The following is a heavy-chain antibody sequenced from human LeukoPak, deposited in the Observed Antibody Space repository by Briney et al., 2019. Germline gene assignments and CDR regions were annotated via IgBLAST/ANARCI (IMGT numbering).Heavy chain of an antibody. Sequence: ASVKVSCKASGYTFTGYYMHWVRQAPGQGLEWMGWINPNSGGTNYAQKFQGRVTMTRDTSISTAYMELSRLRSDDAAVYYCARDWRSGSYPSGFDYWGQGTLVTVSS. CDR3: ARDWRSGSYPSGFDY. D-gene: IGHD1-26*01. V-gene: IGHV1-2*02. CDR2: INPNSGGT. J-gene: IGHJ4*02. CDR1: GYTFTGYY.